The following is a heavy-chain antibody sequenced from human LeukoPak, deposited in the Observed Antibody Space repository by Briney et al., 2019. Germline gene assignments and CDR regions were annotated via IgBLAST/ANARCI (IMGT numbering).Heavy chain of an antibody. V-gene: IGHV4-59*01. J-gene: IGHJ5*02. CDR3: AGRGMYYYGSGGFDP. CDR1: GGSISSYY. CDR2: IYYSGST. D-gene: IGHD3-10*01. Sequence: PSETLSLTCTVSGGSISSYYWSWIRQPPGKGLEWIGYIYYSGSTNYNPSLKSRVTISVDTSKNQFSLKLSSVTAADTAVYYCAGRGMYYYGSGGFDPWGQGTLVTVSS.